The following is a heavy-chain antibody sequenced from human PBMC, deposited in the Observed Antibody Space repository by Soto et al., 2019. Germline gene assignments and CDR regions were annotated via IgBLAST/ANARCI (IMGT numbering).Heavy chain of an antibody. CDR1: GGSISSGDYY. CDR3: ARDWGSGSGWFDP. D-gene: IGHD3-10*01. V-gene: IGHV4-30-4*01. Sequence: QVQLQESGPGLVTPSQTLSLTCTVSGGSISSGDYYCSWIRKPPGKGLEWIGYIYYSGSTYYNQSLKSRGTISVDTSKNQCSLKLSSVTAADTAVYYCARDWGSGSGWFDPWGQGTLVTVSS. J-gene: IGHJ5*02. CDR2: IYYSGST.